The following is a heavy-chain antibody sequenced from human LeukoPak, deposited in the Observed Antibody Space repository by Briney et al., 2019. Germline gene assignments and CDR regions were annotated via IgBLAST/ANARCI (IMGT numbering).Heavy chain of an antibody. CDR2: ISSGSGTI. CDR1: GFTFSSYS. V-gene: IGHV3-48*04. CDR3: ARVGPSHMVTNYYYYGMDV. Sequence: GGSLRLSCAASGFTFSSYSMNWVRQAPGKGLEYVSYISSGSGTIYYADSVKGRFTISRDNAKNSLYLQMNSLSAEDTAVYYCARVGPSHMVTNYYYYGMDVWGQGTTVTVSS. J-gene: IGHJ6*02. D-gene: IGHD3-10*01.